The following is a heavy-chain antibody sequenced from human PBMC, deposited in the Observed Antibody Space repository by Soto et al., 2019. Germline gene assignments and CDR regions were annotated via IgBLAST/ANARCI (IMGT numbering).Heavy chain of an antibody. D-gene: IGHD3-22*01. CDR1: GFTFSSYS. V-gene: IGHV3-21*01. CDR3: ARDKDVDDSSGYYYYYYYGMDV. Sequence: GGSLRLSCAASGFTFSSYSMNWVRQAPGKGLEWVSSISSSSSYIYYADSVKGRFTISRDNAKNSLYLQMNSLRAEDTAVYYCARDKDVDDSSGYYYYYYYGMDVWGQGTTVTVSS. CDR2: ISSSSSYI. J-gene: IGHJ6*02.